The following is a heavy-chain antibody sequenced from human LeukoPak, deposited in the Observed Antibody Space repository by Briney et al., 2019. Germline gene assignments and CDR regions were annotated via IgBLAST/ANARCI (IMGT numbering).Heavy chain of an antibody. Sequence: GGSLRLSCAASGFTFSSYEMNWVRQAPGKGLEWVSYISSSGSTIYYADSVKGRFTISRDNAKNSLYLQMNSLSAADTAVYYCARGPIIDIVVIPAAADYYHMDVWGKGTTVTVSS. D-gene: IGHD2-2*01. CDR3: ARGPIIDIVVIPAAADYYHMDV. V-gene: IGHV3-48*03. CDR2: ISSSGSTI. CDR1: GFTFSSYE. J-gene: IGHJ6*03.